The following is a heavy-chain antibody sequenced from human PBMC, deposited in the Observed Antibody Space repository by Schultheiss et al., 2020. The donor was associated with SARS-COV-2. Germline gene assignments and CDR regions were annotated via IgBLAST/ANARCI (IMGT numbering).Heavy chain of an antibody. Sequence: SETLSLTCTVSGGSISSYYWSWIRQPPGKGLEWIGEINHSGSTNYNPSLKSRVTISVDTSKNQFSLKLSSVTAADTAVYYCARDRVGFRRRPEYYFDYWGQGTLVTVSS. D-gene: IGHD1-14*01. CDR1: GGSISSYY. J-gene: IGHJ4*02. CDR3: ARDRVGFRRRPEYYFDY. CDR2: INHSGST. V-gene: IGHV4-34*01.